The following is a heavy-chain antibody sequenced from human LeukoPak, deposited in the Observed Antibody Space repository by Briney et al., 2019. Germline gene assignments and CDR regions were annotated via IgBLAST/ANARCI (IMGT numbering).Heavy chain of an antibody. CDR3: ARDFDSSSWVGAFDI. CDR2: IYYSGST. CDR1: GGSISSYY. Sequence: PSETLSLTCTVSGGSISSYYWSWIRQPPGKGLEWTGYIYYSGSTNYNPSLKSRVTISVDTSKNQFSLKLSSVTAADTAVYYCARDFDSSSWVGAFDIWGQGTMVTVSS. V-gene: IGHV4-59*01. J-gene: IGHJ3*02. D-gene: IGHD6-13*01.